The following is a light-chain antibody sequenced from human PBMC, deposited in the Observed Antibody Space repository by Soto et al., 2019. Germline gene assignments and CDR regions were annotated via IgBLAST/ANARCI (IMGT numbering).Light chain of an antibody. CDR2: DAS. CDR1: QSFSTY. CDR3: QQYNSYPLT. J-gene: IGKJ4*01. V-gene: IGKV1-13*02. Sequence: AIQMTQSPSSLSASVGDRVTITCRASQSFSTYLAWYQQKPGKAPKLLIYDASSLESGVPSRFSGSGSGTEFTLTISSLQPDDFATYYCQQYNSYPLTFGGGTKVDIK.